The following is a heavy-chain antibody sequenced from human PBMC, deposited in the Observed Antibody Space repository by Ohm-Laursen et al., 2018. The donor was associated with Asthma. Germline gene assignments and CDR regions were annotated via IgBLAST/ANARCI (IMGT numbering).Heavy chain of an antibody. D-gene: IGHD3-22*01. Sequence: TLSLTCTVSGGSISSGGYYWSWIRQHPGKGLEWIGYIYYSGLTYSNPSLRSRVTFLVDTSKNQFSLQLTSVTAVDTAVYYCARGSFYYESTGYYFFDHWGQGALVTVSS. CDR1: GGSISSGGYY. J-gene: IGHJ4*02. CDR2: IYYSGLT. V-gene: IGHV4-31*03. CDR3: ARGSFYYESTGYYFFDH.